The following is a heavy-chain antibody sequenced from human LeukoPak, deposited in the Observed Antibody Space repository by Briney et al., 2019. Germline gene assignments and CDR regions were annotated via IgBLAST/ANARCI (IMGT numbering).Heavy chain of an antibody. CDR2: INPNSGGT. CDR3: ARDRSGELFLGY. Sequence: ASVKVSCKASGYTFTGYYMHWVRQAPGQGLEWMGWINPNSGGTNYAQKFQGRVTMTRDTSISTAHMELSRLRSDDTAVYYCARDRSGELFLGYWGQGTLVTVSS. V-gene: IGHV1-2*02. J-gene: IGHJ4*02. CDR1: GYTFTGYY. D-gene: IGHD3-10*01.